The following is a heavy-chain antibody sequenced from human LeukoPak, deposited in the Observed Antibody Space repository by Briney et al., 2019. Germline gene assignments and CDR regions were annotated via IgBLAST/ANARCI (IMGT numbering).Heavy chain of an antibody. J-gene: IGHJ5*02. CDR1: GYSISSGYY. Sequence: TSETLSLTCTVSGYSISSGYYWGWIRQPPGKGLEWIGSIYHSGSTFYNPSLKSRVTISVDTSKNQFSLKLSSVTAADTAVYYCARGYSSSWYFNWFDPWGQGTLVTVSS. CDR2: IYHSGST. CDR3: ARGYSSSWYFNWFDP. V-gene: IGHV4-38-2*02. D-gene: IGHD6-13*01.